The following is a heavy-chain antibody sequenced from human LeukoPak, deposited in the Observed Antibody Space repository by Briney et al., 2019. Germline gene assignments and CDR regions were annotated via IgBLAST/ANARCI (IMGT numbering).Heavy chain of an antibody. Sequence: GASVKVSCKASGYTFTGYYIQRVRQAPGQGLERMGWINPNSGDTKYAQKFQDRVTMTRDTSISTAYMELSRLGSDDTAVYYCARGSSVSGTVKSAFEIWGQGTMVTVSS. J-gene: IGHJ3*02. CDR3: ARGSSVSGTVKSAFEI. D-gene: IGHD1-20*01. CDR2: INPNSGDT. CDR1: GYTFTGYY. V-gene: IGHV1-2*02.